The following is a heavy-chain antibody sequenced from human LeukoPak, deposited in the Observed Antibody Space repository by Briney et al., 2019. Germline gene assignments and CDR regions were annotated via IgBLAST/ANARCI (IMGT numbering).Heavy chain of an antibody. CDR3: ARAVGYYYDSSGS. Sequence: ASVKVSCKASGYTFTAYYMHWVRQAPGQGLEWMGWINPNSGDTNYAQKFQGRVTMTRDTSISTAYMELSRLRSDDTAVYYCARAVGYYYDSSGSWGQGTLVTVSS. D-gene: IGHD3-22*01. J-gene: IGHJ5*02. CDR2: INPNSGDT. V-gene: IGHV1-2*02. CDR1: GYTFTAYY.